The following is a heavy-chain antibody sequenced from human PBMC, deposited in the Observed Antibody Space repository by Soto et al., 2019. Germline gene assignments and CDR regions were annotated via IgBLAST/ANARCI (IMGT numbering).Heavy chain of an antibody. J-gene: IGHJ4*02. CDR3: APSGYPYYFDY. D-gene: IGHD3-22*01. CDR2: ISYDGSNK. V-gene: IGHV3-30-3*01. Sequence: GGSLRLSCAASGFTFSSYAMHWVRQAPGKGLEWVAVISYDGSNKYYADSVKGRFTISRDNSKNTLYLQMNSLRAEDTAVYYCAPSGYPYYFDYWGQGTLVTVSS. CDR1: GFTFSSYA.